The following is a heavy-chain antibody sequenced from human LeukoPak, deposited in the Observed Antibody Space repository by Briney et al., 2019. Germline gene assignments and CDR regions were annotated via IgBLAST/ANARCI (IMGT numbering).Heavy chain of an antibody. CDR2: INHSGST. V-gene: IGHV4-34*01. CDR3: ARDKWGPQQRLDY. J-gene: IGHJ4*02. D-gene: IGHD6-13*01. CDR1: GGSFSGYH. Sequence: SETLSLTCAVYGGSFSGYHWSWIRQPPGKGLEWIGEINHSGSTNYNPSLKSRVTISVDTSKNQFSLKLSSVTAADTAVYYCARDKWGPQQRLDYWGQGTLVTVSS.